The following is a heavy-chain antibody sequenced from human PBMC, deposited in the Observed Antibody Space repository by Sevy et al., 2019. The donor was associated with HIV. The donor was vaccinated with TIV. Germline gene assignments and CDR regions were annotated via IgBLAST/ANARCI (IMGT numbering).Heavy chain of an antibody. CDR3: AKGRGSGLGTLCFDY. V-gene: IGHV3-9*01. D-gene: IGHD6-25*01. CDR1: GFTFDDYA. J-gene: IGHJ4*02. CDR2: ISWNGGSI. Sequence: GGSLRLSCAASGFTFDDYAMHWVRQAPGKGLEWVSGISWNGGSIGYADSVKGRFTISRDNAKNSLYLQMNSLRAEDTALYYCAKGRGSGLGTLCFDYWGQGTLVTVSS.